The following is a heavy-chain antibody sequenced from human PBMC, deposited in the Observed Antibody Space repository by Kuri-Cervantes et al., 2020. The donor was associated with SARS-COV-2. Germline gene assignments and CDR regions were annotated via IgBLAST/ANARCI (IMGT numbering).Heavy chain of an antibody. CDR2: VYYSGST. D-gene: IGHD5-24*01. J-gene: IGHJ4*02. CDR3: ARGMAEVSYYFDY. V-gene: IGHV4-59*12. CDR1: GGSISTYY. Sequence: SETLSLTCTVSGGSISTYYWTWIRQPPGKGLEWIGYVYYSGSTNCNPSLKSRVTISVDTSKNQLSLNVSSVTAADTAVYYCARGMAEVSYYFDYWGQGTLVTVSS.